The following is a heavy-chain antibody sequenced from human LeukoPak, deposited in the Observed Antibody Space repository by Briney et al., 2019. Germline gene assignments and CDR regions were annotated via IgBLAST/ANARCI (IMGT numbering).Heavy chain of an antibody. V-gene: IGHV4-34*01. Sequence: SETLSLTCAVYGGSFSGYYWSWIRQPPGKGLEWIGEINHSGSTNYNPSLKSRVTISVDTSKNQFSLKLSSVTAADTAVYYCARSYSSGYYYYYYYMDVWGKGTTVTVSS. D-gene: IGHD6-19*01. CDR1: GGSFSGYY. CDR3: ARSYSSGYYYYYYYMDV. CDR2: INHSGST. J-gene: IGHJ6*03.